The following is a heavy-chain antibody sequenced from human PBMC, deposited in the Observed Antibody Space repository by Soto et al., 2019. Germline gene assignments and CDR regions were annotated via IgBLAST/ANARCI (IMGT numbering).Heavy chain of an antibody. D-gene: IGHD3-10*01. CDR1: GFTFSSYA. V-gene: IGHV3-30-3*01. CDR2: ISYDGGNK. Sequence: QVQLVESGGGVVQPGRSLRLSCAASGFTFSSYATHWVRQAPGKGLEWVAVISYDGGNKYYADSVKGRFTISRDNSKNTLYLQINSLRAEDTAVYYCARPDYGSGSYPDYWGQGTLVTVSS. J-gene: IGHJ4*02. CDR3: ARPDYGSGSYPDY.